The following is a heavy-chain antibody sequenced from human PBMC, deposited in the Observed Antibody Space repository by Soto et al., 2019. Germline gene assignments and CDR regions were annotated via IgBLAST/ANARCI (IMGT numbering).Heavy chain of an antibody. CDR2: INPSGGST. Sequence: ASVKVSCKASGYTFTSYYMHWVRQAPGQGLEWMGIINPSGGSTSYAQKFQGRVTMTRDTSTSTVYMELSSLRSEDTAVYYCARLFGIAVAGTTSEYYFDYWGQGTLVTVSS. CDR3: ARLFGIAVAGTTSEYYFDY. J-gene: IGHJ4*02. V-gene: IGHV1-46*03. D-gene: IGHD6-19*01. CDR1: GYTFTSYY.